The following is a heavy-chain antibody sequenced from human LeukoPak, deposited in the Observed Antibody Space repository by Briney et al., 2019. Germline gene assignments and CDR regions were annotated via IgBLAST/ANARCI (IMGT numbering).Heavy chain of an antibody. D-gene: IGHD6-6*01. J-gene: IGHJ4*02. CDR3: AREYGPYSSSFFPTDY. CDR2: IPYDGSTK. Sequence: PWRSLRLSCSASGFTFSTYAMHWVRQAPGKGLEGVAVIPYDGSTKYYADSVKGRFTISRDNSKNTLYLQMDSLRAEDTAVYYCAREYGPYSSSFFPTDYWGQGTLVTVSS. CDR1: GFTFSTYA. V-gene: IGHV3-30-3*01.